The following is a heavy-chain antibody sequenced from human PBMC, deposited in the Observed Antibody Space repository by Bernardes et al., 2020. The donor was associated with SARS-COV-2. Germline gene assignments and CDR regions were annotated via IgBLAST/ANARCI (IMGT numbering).Heavy chain of an antibody. CDR3: ARDMRSKQPLDAFDI. CDR1: GYTFTSYG. Sequence: ASVKVSCKASGYTFTSYGISWVRQAPGQGLEWMGWISAYNGNTNYAQKLQGRVTMTTDTSTSTAYMELRSLRSDDTAVYYCARDMRSKQPLDAFDIWGQGTMVTVSS. D-gene: IGHD1-1*01. J-gene: IGHJ3*02. CDR2: ISAYNGNT. V-gene: IGHV1-18*04.